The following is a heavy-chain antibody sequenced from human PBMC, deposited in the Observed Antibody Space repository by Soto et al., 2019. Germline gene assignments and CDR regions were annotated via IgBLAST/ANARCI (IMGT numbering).Heavy chain of an antibody. D-gene: IGHD5-12*01. V-gene: IGHV1-69*04. CDR2: IIPILGIA. CDR1: GGTFSSYT. CDR3: AREDSGYKQNYFDY. Sequence: GASVKVSCKASGGTFSSYTISWVRQAPGQGLEWMGRIIPILGIANYAQKFQGRVTITADKSTSTAYMELSSLRSEDTAVYYCAREDSGYKQNYFDYWGQGTLVTVSS. J-gene: IGHJ4*02.